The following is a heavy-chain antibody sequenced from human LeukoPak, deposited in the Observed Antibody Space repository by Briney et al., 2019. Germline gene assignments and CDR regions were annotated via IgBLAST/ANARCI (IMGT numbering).Heavy chain of an antibody. CDR1: GGSISSSSYY. CDR3: ARAGFSDLD. Sequence: SETLSLTCTVSGGSISSSSYYWGWIRQPPGKGLEWIGSIYYSGSTYYNPSLKSRVTISVDTSKNQFSLKLSSVTAADTAVYYCARAGFSDLDWGQGTLVTVSS. D-gene: IGHD5-12*01. CDR2: IYYSGST. J-gene: IGHJ4*02. V-gene: IGHV4-39*07.